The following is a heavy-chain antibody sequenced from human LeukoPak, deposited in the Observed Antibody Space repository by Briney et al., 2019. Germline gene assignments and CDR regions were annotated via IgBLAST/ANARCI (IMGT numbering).Heavy chain of an antibody. CDR1: GFTFSSYS. V-gene: IGHV3-21*01. Sequence: GGSLRLSCAASGFTFSSYSMNWVRQAPGKGLEWVSSISSSSSYIYYADSVKGRFTISRDNAKNSLYLQMNSLRAEDTAVHYCARGYYYGSGSYLINDYGMDVWGQGTTVTVSS. D-gene: IGHD3-10*01. CDR2: ISSSSSYI. J-gene: IGHJ6*02. CDR3: ARGYYYGSGSYLINDYGMDV.